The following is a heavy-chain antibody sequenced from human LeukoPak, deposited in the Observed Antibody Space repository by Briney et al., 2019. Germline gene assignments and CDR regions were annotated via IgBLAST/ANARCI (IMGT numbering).Heavy chain of an antibody. J-gene: IGHJ4*02. Sequence: PGGSLRLSCAASGFTFSSYWMQWVRQAPGKGLVWVSCMNSDGSSTSYGDSVKGRFTISRDNDKNTLYLHMNSLRAEDTAVYYCVRDLYYGSGTDFDYWGQGTLVTVSS. V-gene: IGHV3-74*01. D-gene: IGHD3-10*01. CDR3: VRDLYYGSGTDFDY. CDR1: GFTFSSYW. CDR2: MNSDGSST.